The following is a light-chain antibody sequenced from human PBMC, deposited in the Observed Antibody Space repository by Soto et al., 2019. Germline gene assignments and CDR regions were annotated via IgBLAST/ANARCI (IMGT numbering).Light chain of an antibody. J-gene: IGLJ1*01. CDR1: SSDVGGYNY. V-gene: IGLV2-14*01. CDR2: EVS. CDR3: SSYTSSSTPYV. Sequence: QSALTQPASVSGSPGQSITISCTGTSSDVGGYNYVSWYQQHPGKAPKLMIYEVSNRPSGVSNRFSGSKSGNTASLTISGLLAEEEADYYCSSYTSSSTPYVCGTGTKLTVL.